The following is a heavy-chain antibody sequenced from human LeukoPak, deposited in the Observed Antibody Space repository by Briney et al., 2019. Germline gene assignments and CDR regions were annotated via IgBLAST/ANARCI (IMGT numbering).Heavy chain of an antibody. Sequence: SETLSLTCTVSGRSISSGGYYWSWIRQHPGKGLEWFGYIYYSGSTYYNPSLKSRVTISVDTSKNQFSLKLSSVTAADTAVYYCARDDCSSTSCRDAFDIWGQGTMVTVSS. CDR1: GRSISSGGYY. D-gene: IGHD2-2*01. J-gene: IGHJ3*02. CDR3: ARDDCSSTSCRDAFDI. CDR2: IYYSGST. V-gene: IGHV4-31*03.